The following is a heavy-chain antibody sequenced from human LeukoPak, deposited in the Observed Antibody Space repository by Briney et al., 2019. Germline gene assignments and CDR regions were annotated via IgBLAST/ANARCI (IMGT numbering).Heavy chain of an antibody. V-gene: IGHV1-2*02. CDR1: GYTFTGYY. Sequence: SVKVSCKASGYTFTGYYMHWVRQAPGQGLKWRGGINPYSGGTNHAQKFQGRVTMTRDTSISTAYMELSRLRSDDTAVYYCVRVRYCSGGSCYWSSDYWGQGTLVTVSS. D-gene: IGHD2-15*01. CDR2: INPYSGGT. J-gene: IGHJ4*02. CDR3: VRVRYCSGGSCYWSSDY.